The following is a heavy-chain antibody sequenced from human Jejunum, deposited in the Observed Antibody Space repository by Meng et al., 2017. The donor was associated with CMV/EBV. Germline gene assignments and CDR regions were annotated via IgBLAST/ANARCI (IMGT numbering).Heavy chain of an antibody. Sequence: AHWQGLGPGVGKPSDTLALAVTVSGGSFTTYYWSWIRQRAGKGLEWIGRIITSGSTNYNPSLRSRVIMSVDTSKNQFFLKLRSVTAADTAVYFCAKGYGNSFEYWGQGSLVTVSS. D-gene: IGHD3-16*01. J-gene: IGHJ4*02. CDR1: GGSFTTYY. V-gene: IGHV4-4*07. CDR3: AKGYGNSFEY. CDR2: IITSGST.